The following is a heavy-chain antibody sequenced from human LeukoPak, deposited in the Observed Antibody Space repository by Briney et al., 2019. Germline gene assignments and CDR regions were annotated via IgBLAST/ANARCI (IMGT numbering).Heavy chain of an antibody. CDR1: GYIFTNFG. J-gene: IGHJ4*02. Sequence: ASVKVSCKASGYIFTNFGISWVRQARGQGLDWMGWISAYNGNTKYVQKFQGKVTMTTDTSTTTASMELRSLRYEDTAVYYYTRDLTHRRNYDNSGYQIVPAFWGQGTLVKVS. CDR3: TRDLTHRRNYDNSGYQIVPAF. CDR2: ISAYNGNT. D-gene: IGHD3-22*01. V-gene: IGHV1-18*01.